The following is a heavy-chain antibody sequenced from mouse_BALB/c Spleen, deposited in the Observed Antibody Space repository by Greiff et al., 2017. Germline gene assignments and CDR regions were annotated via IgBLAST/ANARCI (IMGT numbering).Heavy chain of an antibody. D-gene: IGHD2-4*01. CDR3: ARPDLTMIPPWFAY. J-gene: IGHJ3*01. Sequence: EVQLQQSGPELVKPGASVKISCKASGYTFTDYNMHWVKQSHGKSLEWIGYIYPYNGGTGYNQKFKSKATLTVDNSSSTAYMELRSLTSEDSAVYYCARPDLTMIPPWFAYWGQGTLVTVSA. CDR2: IYPYNGGT. V-gene: IGHV1S29*02. CDR1: GYTFTDYN.